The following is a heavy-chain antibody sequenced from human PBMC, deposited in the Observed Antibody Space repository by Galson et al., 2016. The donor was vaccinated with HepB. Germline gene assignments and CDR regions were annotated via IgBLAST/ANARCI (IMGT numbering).Heavy chain of an antibody. J-gene: IGHJ4*02. CDR1: GFSLTTSGVG. V-gene: IGHV2-5*02. D-gene: IGHD3-10*01. CDR3: AHRLAGHHGSNFAY. Sequence: PALVKPTQTLTLACTFSGFSLTTSGVGVGWIRQPPGKALEWLGIIYWDDDKRYSPSLKSRLTITKDTSKNQVVLTMTIMDPVDTATYYCAHRLAGHHGSNFAYWGQGILVTVSS. CDR2: IYWDDDK.